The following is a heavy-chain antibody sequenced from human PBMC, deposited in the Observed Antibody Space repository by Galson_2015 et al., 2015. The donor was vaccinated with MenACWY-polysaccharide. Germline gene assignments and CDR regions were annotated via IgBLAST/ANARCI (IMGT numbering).Heavy chain of an antibody. D-gene: IGHD3-22*01. V-gene: IGHV1-2*02. Sequence: SVKVSCKASGYTFTGYYMHWVRQAPGQGLEWMGWINPNSGGTNYAQKFQGRVTMTRDTSISTAYMELSRLRSDDTAVYYCARDYYDSSGYRGYFQHWGQGTLVTVSS. CDR1: GYTFTGYY. J-gene: IGHJ1*01. CDR3: ARDYYDSSGYRGYFQH. CDR2: INPNSGGT.